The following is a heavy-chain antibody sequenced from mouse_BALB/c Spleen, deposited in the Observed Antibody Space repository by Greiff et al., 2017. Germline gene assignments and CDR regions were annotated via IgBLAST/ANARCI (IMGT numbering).Heavy chain of an antibody. CDR1: GYTFTDYN. CDR2: IYPYNGGT. V-gene: IGHV1S29*02. J-gene: IGHJ4*01. CDR3: ARDSDYGAMDY. Sequence: VQLQQSGPELVKPGASVKISCKASGYTFTDYNMHWVKQSHGKSLEWIGYIYPYNGGTGYNQKFKSKATLTVDNSSSTAYMELRSLTSEDSAVYYCARDSDYGAMDYWGQGTSVTVSS. D-gene: IGHD2-4*01.